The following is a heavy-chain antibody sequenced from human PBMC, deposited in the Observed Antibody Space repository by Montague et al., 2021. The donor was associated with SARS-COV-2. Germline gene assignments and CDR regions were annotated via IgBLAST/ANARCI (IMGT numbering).Heavy chain of an antibody. V-gene: IGHV3-23*01. Sequence: SLRLSCAASGFTFSSYAMSWVRQAPGKGLEWVSAIRNDGINTYYADSVKGRFTISRDNSKNTLYLQMNSLRAEDTAVYYCAKGRTQFFDYWGQGTLVTASS. CDR1: GFTFSSYA. CDR2: IRNDGINT. D-gene: IGHD3-10*01. J-gene: IGHJ4*02. CDR3: AKGRTQFFDY.